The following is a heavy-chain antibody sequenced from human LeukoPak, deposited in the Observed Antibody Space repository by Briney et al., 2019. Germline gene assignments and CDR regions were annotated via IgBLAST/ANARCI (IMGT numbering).Heavy chain of an antibody. CDR3: ARGGRNLDS. CDR2: IKVDGTEK. CDR1: GFTFSAFW. Sequence: GGSLRLSCAASGFTFSAFWMSWVRQVPGKGLEWVANIKVDGTEKNYVDSVKGRLTISRDNAKNSLYLQMNSLRAEDTAVYYCARGGRNLDSWGQGTLVTVSS. V-gene: IGHV3-7*01. J-gene: IGHJ4*02. D-gene: IGHD1-14*01.